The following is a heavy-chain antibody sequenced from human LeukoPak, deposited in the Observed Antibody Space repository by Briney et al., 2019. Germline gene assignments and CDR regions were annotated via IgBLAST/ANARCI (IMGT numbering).Heavy chain of an antibody. D-gene: IGHD3-9*01. V-gene: IGHV3-30-3*01. Sequence: GGSLRLSCAASGLTFSSYAMHWVRQAPGKGLEWVAVISYDGSNKYYADSVKGRFTISRDNSKNTLYLQMNSLRAEDTAVNYCARANPYYDILTGPFDPWGQGTLVTVSS. CDR1: GLTFSSYA. CDR2: ISYDGSNK. J-gene: IGHJ5*02. CDR3: ARANPYYDILTGPFDP.